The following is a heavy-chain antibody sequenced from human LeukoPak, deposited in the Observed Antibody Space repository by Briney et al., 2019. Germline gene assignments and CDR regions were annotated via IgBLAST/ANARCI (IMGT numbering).Heavy chain of an antibody. J-gene: IGHJ3*02. Sequence: GGSLRLSCAASGFTVSSNYMSWVRQAPGKGLEWVSVIYSGGSTYYADSVEGRFTISRDNSKNTVFMQMNSLRAEDTAVYYCAKDRQKWPHTKRGVAFDIWGQGTMVTVSS. CDR1: GFTVSSNY. V-gene: IGHV3-66*01. CDR2: IYSGGST. D-gene: IGHD2-8*01. CDR3: AKDRQKWPHTKRGVAFDI.